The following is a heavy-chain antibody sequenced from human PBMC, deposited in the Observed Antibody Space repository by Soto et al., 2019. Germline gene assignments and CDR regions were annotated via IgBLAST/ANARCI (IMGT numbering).Heavy chain of an antibody. V-gene: IGHV4-31*03. CDR1: GGSISSGGYY. CDR3: ASTYYDFWSGYSNWFDP. CDR2: IYYSGST. Sequence: QVQLQESGPGLVKPSQTLSLTCTVSGGSISSGGYYWSWIRQHPGKGLEWIGYIYYSGSTYYNPYLKRRVTISVDTSKNQFSLKLSSVTDADTAVYYCASTYYDFWSGYSNWFDPWGQGTLVTVSS. D-gene: IGHD3-3*01. J-gene: IGHJ5*02.